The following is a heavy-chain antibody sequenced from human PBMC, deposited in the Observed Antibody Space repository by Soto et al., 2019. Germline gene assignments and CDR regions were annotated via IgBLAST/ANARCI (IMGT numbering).Heavy chain of an antibody. CDR2: ISWNSGSI. CDR3: AKEGVVVVPAAMSGSDAFDI. J-gene: IGHJ3*02. D-gene: IGHD2-2*01. V-gene: IGHV3-9*01. Sequence: EVQLVESGGGLVQPGRSLRLSCAASGFTFDDYAMHWVRQAPGKGLEWVSGISWNSGSIGYADSVKGRFTISRDNAKNSLYLQMNSLRDEDTALYYCAKEGVVVVPAAMSGSDAFDIWGQGTMVTVSS. CDR1: GFTFDDYA.